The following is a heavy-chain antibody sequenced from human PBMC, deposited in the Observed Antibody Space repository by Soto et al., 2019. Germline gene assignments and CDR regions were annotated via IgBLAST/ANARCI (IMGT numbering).Heavy chain of an antibody. V-gene: IGHV3-48*03. CDR3: ARAGDYYYYGMDV. CDR1: GFTFSSYE. D-gene: IGHD1-1*01. J-gene: IGHJ6*02. CDR2: ISSSGSTI. Sequence: EVQLVESGGGLVQPGGSLRLSCAASGFTFSSYEMNWVRQAPGKGLEWVSYISSSGSTIYYAGSVKGRFTISRDNAKNSLYLQMNSLRAEDTAVYYCARAGDYYYYGMDVWGQGTTVTVSS.